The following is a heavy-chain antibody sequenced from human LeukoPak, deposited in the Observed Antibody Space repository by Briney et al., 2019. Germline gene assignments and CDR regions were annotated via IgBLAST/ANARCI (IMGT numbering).Heavy chain of an antibody. CDR3: AKDRSITIFGVVIPPSWWFDP. CDR2: ISYDGSNK. J-gene: IGHJ5*02. Sequence: PGGSLGLSCAASGFTFSSYGMHWVRQAPGKGLEWVAVISYDGSNKYYADSVKGRFTISRDNSKNTLYLQMNSLRAEDTAVYYCAKDRSITIFGVVIPPSWWFDPWGQGTLVTVSS. D-gene: IGHD3-3*01. CDR1: GFTFSSYG. V-gene: IGHV3-30*18.